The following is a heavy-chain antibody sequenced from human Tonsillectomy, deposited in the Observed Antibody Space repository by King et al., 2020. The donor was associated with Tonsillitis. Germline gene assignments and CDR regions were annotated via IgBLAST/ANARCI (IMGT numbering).Heavy chain of an antibody. V-gene: IGHV2-70*04. D-gene: IGHD3-3*02. CDR1: GFSLSTSGMR. J-gene: IGHJ5*02. CDR2: IYWDVEK. CDR3: ARATDLAWFDP. Sequence: VTLKESGPALVKPTQTLTLTCTFSGFSLSTSGMRVFWIRQPPGKALEWLARIYWDVEKFYTTSLKTRLTISKDTSKNQVLLRMTNMDPVDTATYYCARATDLAWFDPWGQGTLVTVSS.